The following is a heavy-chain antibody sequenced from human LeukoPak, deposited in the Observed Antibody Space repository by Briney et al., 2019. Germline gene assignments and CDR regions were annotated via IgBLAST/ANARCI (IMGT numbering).Heavy chain of an antibody. CDR3: TRGSIAYYYMDV. CDR1: GGSISSYY. D-gene: IGHD3-22*01. V-gene: IGHV4-59*01. J-gene: IGHJ6*03. Sequence: SGTLSLTCTVSGGSISSYYWSWIRQPPGKGLEWIGNIYYSGSTNYNPSLKSRVTISVDTSKNQFSLKLSSVIAADTAVYYCTRGSIAYYYMDVWGKGTTVTISS. CDR2: IYYSGST.